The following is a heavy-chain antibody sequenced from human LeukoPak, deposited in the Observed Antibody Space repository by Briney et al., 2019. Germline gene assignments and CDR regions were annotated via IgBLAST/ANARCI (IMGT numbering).Heavy chain of an antibody. CDR1: GFTFSSYW. CDR3: ARDYDILTGPDASDI. D-gene: IGHD3-9*01. V-gene: IGHV3-7*01. Sequence: GGSLRLSCAASGFTFSSYWMSWVRQAPGKGLEWVANIKQDGSEKYYVDSVKGRFTISRDNAKNSLYLQMNSLRAEDTAVYYCARDYDILTGPDASDIWGQGTMVTVSS. CDR2: IKQDGSEK. J-gene: IGHJ3*02.